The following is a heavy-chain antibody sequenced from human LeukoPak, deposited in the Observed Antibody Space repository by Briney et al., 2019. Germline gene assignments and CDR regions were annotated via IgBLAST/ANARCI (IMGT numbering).Heavy chain of an antibody. J-gene: IGHJ5*02. CDR1: SGSISSGSYY. CDR2: IYTSGST. V-gene: IGHV4-61*02. Sequence: SETLSLTCTVSSGSISSGSYYWSWIRQPAGKGLEWIGRIYTSGSTKYNPSLKSRVTISIDTSKNQFSLKLSSVTATDTAVYYCARDGYSSGWAFDPWGQGTLVTVSS. D-gene: IGHD6-19*01. CDR3: ARDGYSSGWAFDP.